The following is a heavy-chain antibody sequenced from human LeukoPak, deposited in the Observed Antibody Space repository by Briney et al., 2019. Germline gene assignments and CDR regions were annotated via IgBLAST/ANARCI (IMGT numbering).Heavy chain of an antibody. CDR3: ARDIGLGYYGDYVERSLSY. V-gene: IGHV3-30-3*01. D-gene: IGHD4-17*01. Sequence: GGSLRLSCAASGFTFSSYAMHWVRQAPGKGLEWVAVISYDGSNKYYADSVKGRFNISRDNSKNTLYLQMNSLRAEDTAVYYCARDIGLGYYGDYVERSLSYWGQGTLVTVSS. J-gene: IGHJ4*02. CDR2: ISYDGSNK. CDR1: GFTFSSYA.